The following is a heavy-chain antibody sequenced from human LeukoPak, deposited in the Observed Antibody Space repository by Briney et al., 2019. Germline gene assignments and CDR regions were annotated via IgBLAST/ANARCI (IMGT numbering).Heavy chain of an antibody. CDR2: IYYSGST. J-gene: IGHJ3*01. V-gene: IGHV4-59*01. D-gene: IGHD2-21*01. CDR3: ARDQGLLD. Sequence: SETLSLTCTVSGGSISSYYWSWIRQPPGKGLEWIGYIYYSGSTNYNPSLKSRVTISVDTSKNQFSLKLSSVTAADTAVYCCARDQGLLDWGQGTMVTVSS. CDR1: GGSISSYY.